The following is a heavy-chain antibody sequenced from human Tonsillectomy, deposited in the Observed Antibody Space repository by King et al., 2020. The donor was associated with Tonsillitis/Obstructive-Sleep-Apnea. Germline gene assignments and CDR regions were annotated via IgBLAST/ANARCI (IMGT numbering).Heavy chain of an antibody. V-gene: IGHV4-39*01. D-gene: IGHD2-2*02. CDR1: GGSISSSSSY. Sequence: QLQESGPGLVKPSETLSLTCTVSGGSISSSSSYWAWIRQPPGKGLEWIGSIYHSGNTYYNPSLQSRVTISVDTSKNQFSLNLSSVTAADTAVYHCASPYCSGNSCYREWFDPWGQGTLVTVSS. CDR3: ASPYCSGNSCYREWFDP. CDR2: IYHSGNT. J-gene: IGHJ5*02.